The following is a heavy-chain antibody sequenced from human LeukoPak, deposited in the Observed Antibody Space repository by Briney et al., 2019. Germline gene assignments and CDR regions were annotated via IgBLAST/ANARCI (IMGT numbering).Heavy chain of an antibody. Sequence: ASVKVSCKASGYTFTSYGISWVRQAPGQGLEWMGWISAYNGNTNYAQKLQGRVTMTTDTSTSTVYMELSSLRSEDTAVYYCARDQGAYYFDYWGQGTLVTVSS. CDR3: ARDQGAYYFDY. J-gene: IGHJ4*02. V-gene: IGHV1-18*01. CDR2: ISAYNGNT. CDR1: GYTFTSYG. D-gene: IGHD1-26*01.